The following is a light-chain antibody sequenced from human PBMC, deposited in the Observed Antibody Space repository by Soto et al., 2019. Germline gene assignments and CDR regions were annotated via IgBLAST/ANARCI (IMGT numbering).Light chain of an antibody. CDR3: QQYNNWPPRYT. Sequence: DIVLTQSPATLSVSPGESATLSCRASQSVSRALAWYQHVPGQAPRLLIYDSSTRATGVPARFSSSGSGTQFTLTISSLQSEDFAVYYCQQYNNWPPRYTFGQGTKLQI. CDR2: DSS. V-gene: IGKV3-15*01. CDR1: QSVSRA. J-gene: IGKJ2*01.